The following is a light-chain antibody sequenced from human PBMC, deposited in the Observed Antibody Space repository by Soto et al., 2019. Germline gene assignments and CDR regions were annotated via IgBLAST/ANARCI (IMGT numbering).Light chain of an antibody. Sequence: QSALNQPASVSGSPGQSITISCTGTSSDVGGYNYVSCYQHHPGKAPKLLIYDVSNRPSGVSNRVSGSKSGNTASLTISGFQAEDEGDCYCISYSSSSTGVVFGGGTNLTLL. CDR2: DVS. J-gene: IGLJ2*01. CDR3: ISYSSSSTGVV. V-gene: IGLV2-14*03. CDR1: SSDVGGYNY.